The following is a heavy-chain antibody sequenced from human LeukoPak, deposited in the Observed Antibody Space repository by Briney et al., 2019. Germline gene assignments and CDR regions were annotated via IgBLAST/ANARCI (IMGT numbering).Heavy chain of an antibody. Sequence: GGSLRLSCAASGFTFSSYAMSWVRQAPGKGLEWVSAISGSGGSTYYADSVKGRFTISRDNSKNTLYLQMNSLRAEDTAVYYCAKDVDYYDSSFDFDYWGQGTLVTVSS. D-gene: IGHD3-22*01. J-gene: IGHJ4*02. CDR3: AKDVDYYDSSFDFDY. V-gene: IGHV3-23*01. CDR1: GFTFSSYA. CDR2: ISGSGGST.